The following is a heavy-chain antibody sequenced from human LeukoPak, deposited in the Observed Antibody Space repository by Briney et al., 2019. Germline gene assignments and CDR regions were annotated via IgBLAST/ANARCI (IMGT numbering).Heavy chain of an antibody. V-gene: IGHV3-21*01. Sequence: GPSLSLSYAAAGSSLSDKRVSSARHPPGRGLEWVSSISPRSGYRYYADSVKGRFTISRDNAKNSLNLQMNSLRAEDTAVYYCARGRGCSSMSCYPDYWGQGTLVTVSS. CDR2: ISPRSGYR. CDR3: ARGRGCSSMSCYPDY. CDR1: GSSLSDKR. J-gene: IGHJ4*02. D-gene: IGHD2-2*01.